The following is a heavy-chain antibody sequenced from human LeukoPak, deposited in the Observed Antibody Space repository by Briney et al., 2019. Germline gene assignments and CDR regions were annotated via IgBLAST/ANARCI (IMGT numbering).Heavy chain of an antibody. J-gene: IGHJ4*02. V-gene: IGHV3-23*01. CDR1: GFTFSSYA. CDR3: AKATRGYCSSTSCYPIRY. CDR2: ISGSGGST. D-gene: IGHD2-2*01. Sequence: PGGSLRLSCAASGFTFSSYAMSWVRQAPGKGLEWVSAISGSGGSTYYADSVKGRFTISRDNSKNTLYLQMNSLRAEHTAVYYCAKATRGYCSSTSCYPIRYWGQGTLVTVSS.